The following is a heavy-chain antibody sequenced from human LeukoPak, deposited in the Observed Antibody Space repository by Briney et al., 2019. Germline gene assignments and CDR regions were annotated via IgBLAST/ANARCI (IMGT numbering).Heavy chain of an antibody. Sequence: GGSLRLSCAASGFTFSDHYMDWVRKTPGKGLEWVGRSRNKANSYTTEYAASVKGRFTISRDDSKNSLYLQMNSLKTEDTAVYYCARALRDSCSHDAFDIWGQGTMVAVSS. CDR3: ARALRDSCSHDAFDI. CDR1: GFTFSDHY. J-gene: IGHJ3*02. D-gene: IGHD2-2*01. V-gene: IGHV3-72*01. CDR2: SRNKANSYTT.